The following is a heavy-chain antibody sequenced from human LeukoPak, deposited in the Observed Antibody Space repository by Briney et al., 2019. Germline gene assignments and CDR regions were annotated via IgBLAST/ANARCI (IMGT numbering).Heavy chain of an antibody. Sequence: GASLRLSCAASGISFSTHVMSWVRQASAKRLEWVSGISGGGHTTNYADSVKGRFTISRDNSKNTLYLQMNSLRVEDTAVFYCAKGRGGLYDFDWWGQGTLVTVSS. J-gene: IGHJ4*02. CDR1: GISFSTHV. D-gene: IGHD5/OR15-5a*01. CDR2: ISGGGHTT. CDR3: AKGRGGLYDFDW. V-gene: IGHV3-23*01.